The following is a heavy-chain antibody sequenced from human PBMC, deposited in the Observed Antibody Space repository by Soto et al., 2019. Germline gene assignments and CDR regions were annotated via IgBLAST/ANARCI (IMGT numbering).Heavy chain of an antibody. J-gene: IGHJ4*02. V-gene: IGHV1-18*01. CDR3: ARDHLRTGTPVLGY. D-gene: IGHD1-1*01. Sequence: ASVKVSCKASGYTFTSYGISWVRQAPGQGLEWMGWISAYNGNTNYAQKLQGRVTMTTDTSTSTAYMELRSLRTADTAGYNRARDHLRTGTPVLGYWGQGTLVTVSS. CDR2: ISAYNGNT. CDR1: GYTFTSYG.